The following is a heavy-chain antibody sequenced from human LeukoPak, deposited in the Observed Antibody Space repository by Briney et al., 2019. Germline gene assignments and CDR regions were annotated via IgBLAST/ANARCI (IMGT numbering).Heavy chain of an antibody. V-gene: IGHV4-4*09. CDR1: GGSISSYY. CDR3: ARHLATVTTHNWFDP. CDR2: IYTSGST. J-gene: IGHJ5*02. D-gene: IGHD4-11*01. Sequence: SETLSLTCTVSGGSISSYYWSWIRQPPGKGLEWIGYIYTSGSTNYNPSLKSRVTISVDTSKNQFSLKLSSVTAADTAVYYCARHLATVTTHNWFDPWGQETLVTVSS.